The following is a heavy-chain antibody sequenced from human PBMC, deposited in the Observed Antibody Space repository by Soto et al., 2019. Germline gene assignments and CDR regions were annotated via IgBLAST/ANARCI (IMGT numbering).Heavy chain of an antibody. Sequence: SQTLSLTCGISGDSVSSNSAAWNWIRQSPSRGLEWLGRTYYRSKWYNDYAVSVKSRITINPDTSKNQFSLQLNSVTPEDTAVYYCARDFSSSSTFLGYYYYYGMDVWGQGTTVTVSS. CDR1: GDSVSSNSAA. V-gene: IGHV6-1*01. D-gene: IGHD6-6*01. CDR2: TYYRSKWYN. J-gene: IGHJ6*02. CDR3: ARDFSSSSTFLGYYYYYGMDV.